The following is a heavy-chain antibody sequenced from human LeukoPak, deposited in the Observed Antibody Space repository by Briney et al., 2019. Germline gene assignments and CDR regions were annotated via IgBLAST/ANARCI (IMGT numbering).Heavy chain of an antibody. D-gene: IGHD1-26*01. V-gene: IGHV3-21*01. CDR2: ITSSSSYI. J-gene: IGHJ3*02. Sequence: GGSLRLSCAASGFTFSSYTMNWVRQAPGKGLEWVSSITSSSSYIDYADSVKGRFILSRDNANKSMSLQMNSLRAEDTAVYYCARGGAERGFESWGPGAMVTVSS. CDR3: ARGGAERGFES. CDR1: GFTFSSYT.